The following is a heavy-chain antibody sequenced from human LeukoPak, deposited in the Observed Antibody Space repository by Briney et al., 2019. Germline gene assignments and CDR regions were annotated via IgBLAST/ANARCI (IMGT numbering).Heavy chain of an antibody. J-gene: IGHJ4*02. D-gene: IGHD4-23*01. CDR1: GYTFTSYG. Sequence: ASVKVSCKASGYTFTSYGISWVRQAPGQGLEWMGWISAHNGNTNYAQKLQGRVTMTTDTSTSTAYMELRSLRSDDTAVYYCAREVNYGGNSGDYYFDYWGQGTLVTVSS. V-gene: IGHV1-18*01. CDR3: AREVNYGGNSGDYYFDY. CDR2: ISAHNGNT.